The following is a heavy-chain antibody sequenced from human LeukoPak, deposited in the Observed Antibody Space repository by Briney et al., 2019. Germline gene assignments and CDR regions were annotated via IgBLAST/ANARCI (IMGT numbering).Heavy chain of an antibody. D-gene: IGHD6-19*01. CDR3: ARDPQEQWLSDAFDI. J-gene: IGHJ3*02. V-gene: IGHV3-66*01. CDR1: GFTVSNNY. CDR2: IYSGGST. Sequence: GGSLRLSCAASGFTVSNNYMSWVRQAPGQGLEWVSLIYSGGSTYYADSVRGRFTISRDSSKNTLYLQLNSLRAEDTAVYYCARDPQEQWLSDAFDIWGQGTMVTVSS.